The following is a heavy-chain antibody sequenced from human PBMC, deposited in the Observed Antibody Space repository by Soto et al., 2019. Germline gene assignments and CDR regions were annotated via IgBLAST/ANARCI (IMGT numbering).Heavy chain of an antibody. CDR2: INHSGST. CDR3: AREGRKSLRYFDWLRYGMDV. D-gene: IGHD3-9*01. J-gene: IGHJ6*02. Sequence: LSLTCAVYGGSFSGYYWSWIRQPPGKGLEWTGEINHSGSTNYNPSLKSRVTISVDTSKNQFSLKLSSVTAADTAVYYCAREGRKSLRYFDWLRYGMDVWGQGTTVTVSS. V-gene: IGHV4-34*01. CDR1: GGSFSGYY.